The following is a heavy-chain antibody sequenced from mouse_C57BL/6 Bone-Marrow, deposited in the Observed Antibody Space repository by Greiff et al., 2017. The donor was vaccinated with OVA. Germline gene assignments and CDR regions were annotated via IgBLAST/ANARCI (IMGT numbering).Heavy chain of an antibody. Sequence: VKLMESGAELARPGASVKLSCKASGYTFTSYGISWVKQRTGQGLEWIGEIYPRSGNTYYNEKFKGKATLTADKSSSTAYMELRSLTSEDSAVYFCARKYYYGSSYYWYFDVWGTGTTVTVSS. CDR3: ARKYYYGSSYYWYFDV. CDR2: IYPRSGNT. CDR1: GYTFTSYG. V-gene: IGHV1-81*01. J-gene: IGHJ1*03. D-gene: IGHD1-1*01.